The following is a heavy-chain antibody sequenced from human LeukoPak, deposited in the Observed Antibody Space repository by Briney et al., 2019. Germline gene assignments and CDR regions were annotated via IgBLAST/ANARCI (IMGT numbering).Heavy chain of an antibody. V-gene: IGHV3-23*01. Sequence: GGSLRLSCAASGFAVSSHFMSWVRQAPRVGLEWVSAIRDSGSSTHYADSVKGRFTTSRDNSKNTLFLQMNSLRAEDTAIYYCAKYGPQDSGSSHFDYWGQGALVTVSS. J-gene: IGHJ4*02. CDR2: IRDSGSST. CDR3: AKYGPQDSGSSHFDY. D-gene: IGHD1-26*01. CDR1: GFAVSSHF.